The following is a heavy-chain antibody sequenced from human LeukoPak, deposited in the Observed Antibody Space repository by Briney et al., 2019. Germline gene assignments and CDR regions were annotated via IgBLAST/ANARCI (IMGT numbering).Heavy chain of an antibody. CDR2: INPYSGGT. Sequence: GASVKVSCKASGYTFTGYDMHWVRQAPGQGLEWMGWINPYSGGTNYAQKLQGRVTMPRDKSISTAYMELSRLRSDDTTVHYCARAPRGYDPIRQVLPVSSYDMDIWGKGTTFTVSS. J-gene: IGHJ6*03. CDR1: GYTFTGYD. CDR3: ARAPRGYDPIRQVLPVSSYDMDI. V-gene: IGHV1-2*02. D-gene: IGHD5-12*01.